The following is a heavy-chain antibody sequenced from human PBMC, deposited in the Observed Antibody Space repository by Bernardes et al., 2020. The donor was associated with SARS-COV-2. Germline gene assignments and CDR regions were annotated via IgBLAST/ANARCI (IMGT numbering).Heavy chain of an antibody. J-gene: IGHJ4*02. CDR3: ARGGAYHYW. D-gene: IGHD2-15*01. Sequence: GGSLRLSCAASGFTLSTYWMTWVRQAPGKGLEWVAKINHGGSEKYYVDSVKGRFIISRDNAKNSLYLQMNSLTADDTALYYCARGGAYHYWWGQGTLVTVSS. V-gene: IGHV3-7*03. CDR1: GFTLSTYW. CDR2: INHGGSEK.